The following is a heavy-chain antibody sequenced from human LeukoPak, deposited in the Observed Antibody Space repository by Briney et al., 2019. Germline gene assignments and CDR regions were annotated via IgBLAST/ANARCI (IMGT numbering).Heavy chain of an antibody. J-gene: IGHJ4*02. V-gene: IGHV3-53*01. Sequence: GGSLRLSCSASGFTACSNYRSWVRQAPGKGLEWVSVIYSGGSTFYADSVKGRFSIYRDNSKNTLYLQMNSLRAEDTAVYYCASANGSSYTSLLLWGQGTPVTVSS. CDR1: GFTACSNY. CDR2: IYSGGST. CDR3: ASANGSSYTSLLL. D-gene: IGHD5-18*01.